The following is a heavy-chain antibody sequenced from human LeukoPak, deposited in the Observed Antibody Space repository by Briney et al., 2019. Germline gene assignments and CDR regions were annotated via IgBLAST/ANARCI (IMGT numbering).Heavy chain of an antibody. V-gene: IGHV3-23*01. CDR2: ISGSGGST. CDR1: GFTFSSYA. J-gene: IGHJ4*02. CDR3: AKDSSWSSWYSRVDH. Sequence: PGGSLRLSCAASGFTFSSYAMSWVRQAPGKGLEWVSAISGSGGSTYYADSVKGRFTISRDNSKNTLYLQMNSLRAEDTAVYYCAKDSSWSSWYSRVDHWGQGTLVTVSS. D-gene: IGHD6-13*01.